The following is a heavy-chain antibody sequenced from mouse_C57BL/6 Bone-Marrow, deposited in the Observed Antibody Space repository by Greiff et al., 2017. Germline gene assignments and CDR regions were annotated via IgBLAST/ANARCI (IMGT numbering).Heavy chain of an antibody. CDR3: AREGITRYFDY. V-gene: IGHV1-54*01. CDR2: INPGSGGT. CDR1: GYAFTNYL. Sequence: VQLQQSGAELVRPGTSVKVSCKASGYAFTNYLIEWVKQRPGQGLEWIGVINPGSGGTNYNEKFKGKATLTADKSSSTAYMQLSSLTSEDSAVYFCAREGITRYFDYWGQGTTLTVSS. J-gene: IGHJ2*01. D-gene: IGHD2-4*01.